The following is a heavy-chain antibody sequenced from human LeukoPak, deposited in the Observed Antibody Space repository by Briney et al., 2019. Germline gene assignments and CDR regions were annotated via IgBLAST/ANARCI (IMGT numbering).Heavy chain of an antibody. CDR3: AKDSGPSEYFDWLSYYYFDY. CDR2: ISYDGSNK. Sequence: GRSLRLSCAASGFTFSSYGMHWVRQAPGKGLEWVAVISYDGSNKYYADSVKGRFTISRDNSKNTLYLQMNSLRAEDTAVCYCAKDSGPSEYFDWLSYYYFDYWRQGTLVTVSS. D-gene: IGHD3-9*01. CDR1: GFTFSSYG. J-gene: IGHJ4*02. V-gene: IGHV3-30*18.